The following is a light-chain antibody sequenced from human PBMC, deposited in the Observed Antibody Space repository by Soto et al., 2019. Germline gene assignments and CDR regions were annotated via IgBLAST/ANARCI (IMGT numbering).Light chain of an antibody. CDR2: WAS. Sequence: DIVMTQSPDSLAVSLGERATINCKSIQSVIFSSNNKNYLAWYQQKPGQPPKLLIYWASTRESGVPNRFSGSGSGTDFTLTISSLQAEDVAVYYCQQSYSTPITFGPGTRLEIK. CDR3: QQSYSTPIT. J-gene: IGKJ5*01. CDR1: QSVIFSSNNKNY. V-gene: IGKV4-1*01.